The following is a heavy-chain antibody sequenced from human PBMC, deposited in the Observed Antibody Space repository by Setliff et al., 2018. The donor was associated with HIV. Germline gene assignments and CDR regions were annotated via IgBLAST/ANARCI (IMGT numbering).Heavy chain of an antibody. CDR2: IFDSGTT. CDR3: ARQGGYNSPLMV. D-gene: IGHD3-10*01. V-gene: IGHV4-59*08. CDR1: GASFTTHY. Sequence: SETLSLTCTVSGASFTTHYWSLIRQPPGKGLEWIGCIFDSGTTKYNPSVTSRVTISVDASKNQFFLQLISVTAADTAVYYCARQGGYNSPLMVWGQGKLVTVSS. J-gene: IGHJ4*02.